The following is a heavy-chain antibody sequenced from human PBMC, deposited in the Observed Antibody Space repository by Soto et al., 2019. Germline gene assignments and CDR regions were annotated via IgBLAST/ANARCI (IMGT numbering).Heavy chain of an antibody. Sequence: SQTLSLTCTVSDGSISSYYWSWIRQPPGKGLEWIGYIYYSGSTNYNPSLKSRVTISVDTSKNQFSLKLSSVTAADTAVYYCARASGSPRYYYYYMDVWGKGTTVTVSS. V-gene: IGHV4-59*01. D-gene: IGHD3-10*01. CDR3: ARASGSPRYYYYYMDV. CDR2: IYYSGST. J-gene: IGHJ6*03. CDR1: DGSISSYY.